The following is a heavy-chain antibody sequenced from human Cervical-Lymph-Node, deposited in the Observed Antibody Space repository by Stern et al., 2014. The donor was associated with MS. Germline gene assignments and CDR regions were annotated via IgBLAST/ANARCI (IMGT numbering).Heavy chain of an antibody. CDR2: INPDGGGT. CDR1: GYNFNDYY. V-gene: IGHV1-2*06. D-gene: IGHD1-20*01. Sequence: VQLVESGAEVKKTGTSVKVSCKASGYNFNDYYIHWVRQAPGHGLEWMVRINPDGGGTTYAQKFQGRVTMTRDTSISTVYLELIRLTSDDTAVYYCARDLTGYEGFDLWGQGTMVIGSS. J-gene: IGHJ3*01. CDR3: ARDLTGYEGFDL.